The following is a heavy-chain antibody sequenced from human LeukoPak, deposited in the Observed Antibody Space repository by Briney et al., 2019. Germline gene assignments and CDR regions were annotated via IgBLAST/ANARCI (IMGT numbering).Heavy chain of an antibody. CDR2: IYYSGST. D-gene: IGHD3-9*01. J-gene: IGHJ5*02. V-gene: IGHV4-39*07. Sequence: SETLSLTRSVSGGSISSSSYYWGWIRQPPGKGLEWIGSIYYSGSTYYNPSLKSRVTISVDTSKNQFSLKLSSVTAADTAVYYCAREGELDYDILTGYSYNWFDPWGQGTLVTVSS. CDR3: AREGELDYDILTGYSYNWFDP. CDR1: GGSISSSSYY.